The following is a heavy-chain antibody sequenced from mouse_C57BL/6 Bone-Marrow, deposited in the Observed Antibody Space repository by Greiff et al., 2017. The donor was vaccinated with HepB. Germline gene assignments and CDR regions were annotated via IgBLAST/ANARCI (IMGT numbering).Heavy chain of an antibody. CDR3: ARENYDYDGFAY. D-gene: IGHD2-4*01. CDR2: ISYDGSN. J-gene: IGHJ3*01. CDR1: GYSITSGYY. Sequence: ESGPGLVKPSQSLSLTCSVTGYSITSGYYWNWIRQFPGNKLEWMGYISYDGSNNYNPSLKNRISITRDTSKNQFFLKLNSVTTEDTATYYCARENYDYDGFAYWGQGTLVTVSA. V-gene: IGHV3-6*01.